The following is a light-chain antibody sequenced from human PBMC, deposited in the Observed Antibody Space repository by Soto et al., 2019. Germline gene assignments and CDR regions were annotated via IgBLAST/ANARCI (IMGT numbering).Light chain of an antibody. Sequence: EIQMTQCPSSLSVSVGDRVTITCQASRDIRDFLNWYQQKPGKAPKLLIFDASNLEEGVPPRFSGSGSGTHFTFSINSLQPEDVATYYCQHYDNLPPYIFGQGTKVDIK. V-gene: IGKV1-33*01. CDR1: RDIRDF. CDR2: DAS. CDR3: QHYDNLPPYI. J-gene: IGKJ2*01.